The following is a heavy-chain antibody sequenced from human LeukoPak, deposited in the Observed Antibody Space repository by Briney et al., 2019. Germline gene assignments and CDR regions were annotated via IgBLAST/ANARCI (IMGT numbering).Heavy chain of an antibody. Sequence: SETLSLTCTVSGGSISSSSYYWGWIRQPPGKGLEWIGSIYYSGSTYYNPSLKSRVTIPVDTSKNQFSLKLSSVTAADTAVYYCARQEDSGYDLDYFDYWGQGTLVTVSS. CDR1: GGSISSSSYY. CDR2: IYYSGST. D-gene: IGHD5-12*01. V-gene: IGHV4-39*01. CDR3: ARQEDSGYDLDYFDY. J-gene: IGHJ4*02.